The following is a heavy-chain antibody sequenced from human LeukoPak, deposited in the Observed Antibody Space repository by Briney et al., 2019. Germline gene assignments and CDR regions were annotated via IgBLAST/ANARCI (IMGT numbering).Heavy chain of an antibody. CDR2: INHSGST. CDR1: GGSVTSTNW. Sequence: SETLSLTCDVSGGSVTSTNWWTWVRQPPGKGLEWIGEINHSGSTNYNPSLKSRVTISVDTSKNQFSLKLSSVTAADTAVYYCAILADFWSGYAFDIWGQGTMVTVSS. CDR3: AILADFWSGYAFDI. D-gene: IGHD3-3*01. J-gene: IGHJ3*02. V-gene: IGHV4-4*02.